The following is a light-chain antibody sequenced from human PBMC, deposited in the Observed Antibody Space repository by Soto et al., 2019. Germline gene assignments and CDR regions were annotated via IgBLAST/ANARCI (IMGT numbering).Light chain of an antibody. Sequence: QPVLTQPPSASGAPGQWVTISCSGTSSNIETTSVNWYHQLPGTAPKLLIYNYNQRPSGVPVRFSGSKSGTSASLAISGLQSEDEADYYCAAWDDSLKGVVFGGGTQLTVL. V-gene: IGLV1-44*01. CDR2: NYN. CDR1: SSNIETTS. J-gene: IGLJ3*02. CDR3: AAWDDSLKGVV.